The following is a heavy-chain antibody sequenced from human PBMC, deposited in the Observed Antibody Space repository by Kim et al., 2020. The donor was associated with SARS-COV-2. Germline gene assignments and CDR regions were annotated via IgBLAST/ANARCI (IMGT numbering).Heavy chain of an antibody. CDR1: GASIDGGGFY. D-gene: IGHD3-10*01. J-gene: IGHJ4*02. CDR3: ATYDSGLRHFDS. Sequence: SETLSLTCTLSGASIDGGGFYWSWVRQNTAKGLEWIGYIYGDGRTYSNPSLTSRLSISLDTSKNQFSLTLSSVTAADTAIYYCATYDSGLRHFDSWGQGTVVTVSS. V-gene: IGHV4-31*03. CDR2: IYGDGRT.